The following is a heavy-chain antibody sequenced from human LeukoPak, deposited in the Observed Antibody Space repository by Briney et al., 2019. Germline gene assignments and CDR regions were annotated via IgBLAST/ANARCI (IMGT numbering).Heavy chain of an antibody. V-gene: IGHV3-30*18. CDR3: AKGSSRYDPIFDY. D-gene: IGHD6-13*01. CDR2: ISYDGSNK. J-gene: IGHJ4*02. CDR1: GFTFSSYG. Sequence: PGGSLRLSCAASGFTFSSYGMHWVRQAPGKGLEWVAVISYDGSNKYYADSVKGRFTISRDNSKNTLYLQMNSLRAEDTAVYYCAKGSSRYDPIFDYWGQGTLVTVSS.